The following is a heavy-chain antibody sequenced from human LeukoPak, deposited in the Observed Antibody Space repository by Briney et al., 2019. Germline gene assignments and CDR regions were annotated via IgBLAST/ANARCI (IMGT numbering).Heavy chain of an antibody. V-gene: IGHV1-69*06. D-gene: IGHD3-9*01. CDR2: IIPIFGTA. CDR3: ASRYYDILTGPNWFDP. CDR1: GGTFSSYA. J-gene: IGHJ5*02. Sequence: GASVKVSCKASGGTFSSYAISWVRQAPGQGLEWMEGIIPIFGTANYAQKFQGRVTITADKSTSTAYMELSSLRSEDTAVYYCASRYYDILTGPNWFDPWGQGTLVTVSS.